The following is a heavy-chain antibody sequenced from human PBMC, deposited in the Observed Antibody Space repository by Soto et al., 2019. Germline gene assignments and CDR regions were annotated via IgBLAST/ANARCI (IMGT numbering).Heavy chain of an antibody. CDR1: GGTLSSYA. D-gene: IGHD3-3*01. CDR2: IIPIFGTA. V-gene: IGHV1-69*13. CDR3: ARDAGMGPDFWSGYQPYYFDY. J-gene: IGHJ4*02. Sequence: SVKVSCKASGGTLSSYAISWVRQAPGQGLEWMGGIIPIFGTANYAQKFQGRVTITADESTSTAYMELSSLRSEDTAVYYCARDAGMGPDFWSGYQPYYFDYWGQGTLVTVSS.